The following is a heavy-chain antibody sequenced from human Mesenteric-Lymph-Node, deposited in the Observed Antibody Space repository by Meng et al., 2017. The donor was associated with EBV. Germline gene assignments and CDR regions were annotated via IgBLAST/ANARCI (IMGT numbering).Heavy chain of an antibody. D-gene: IGHD2-15*01. V-gene: IGHV3-74*01. CDR3: RKGTFCSGGTCYSPG. CDR2: IKSDGSIT. Sequence: EGQLVEAGGGLVQPGGSLKLSCTASGFTFSNYWMHWVRQVPGKGLVWVSRIKSDGSITTYADSVKGRFTISRDNAKNTLYLQMNSLRAEDTAVYYCRKGTFCSGGTCYSPGWGQGTLVTVSS. J-gene: IGHJ4*02. CDR1: GFTFSNYW.